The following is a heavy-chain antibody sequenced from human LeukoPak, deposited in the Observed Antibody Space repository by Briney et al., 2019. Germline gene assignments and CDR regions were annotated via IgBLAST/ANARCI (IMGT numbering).Heavy chain of an antibody. CDR3: ARGQLADSY. Sequence: WIRQPPGKGLEWVAKIKPDGSEKSYVASVKGRCTIYRDNAKISVFLQMDSLRVEDTALYYCARGQLADSYWGQGALVTVSS. D-gene: IGHD3-22*01. CDR2: IKPDGSEK. V-gene: IGHV3-7*01. J-gene: IGHJ4*02.